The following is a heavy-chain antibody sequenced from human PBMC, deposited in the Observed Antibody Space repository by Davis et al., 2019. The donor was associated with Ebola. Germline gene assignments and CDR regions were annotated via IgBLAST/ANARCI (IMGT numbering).Heavy chain of an antibody. CDR2: TYYRSQWYN. Sequence: SCAISGDSVSSSTVTWNWIRQSPSRGLEWLGRTYYRSQWYNDYAVSVESRIIINPDISKNQFSLQLNSVTPEDTAVYYCARDTKITGSRGAFDIWGHGTLVTVSS. CDR3: ARDTKITGSRGAFDI. V-gene: IGHV6-1*01. D-gene: IGHD1-20*01. CDR1: GDSVSSSTVT. J-gene: IGHJ3*02.